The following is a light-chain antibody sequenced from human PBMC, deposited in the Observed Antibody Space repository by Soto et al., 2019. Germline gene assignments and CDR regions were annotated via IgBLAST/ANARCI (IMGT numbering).Light chain of an antibody. CDR3: GTWDSSLSAVV. J-gene: IGLJ2*01. Sequence: QSVLTQPPSVSAAPGQKVTISCSGSSSNIGNNYVAWYQQVPGTAPKHLIYEDNKRPSGIPDRFSGSKSGTSATLGITGLQTGDEADYYCGTWDSSLSAVVFGGGTKVTVL. CDR2: EDN. V-gene: IGLV1-51*02. CDR1: SSNIGNNY.